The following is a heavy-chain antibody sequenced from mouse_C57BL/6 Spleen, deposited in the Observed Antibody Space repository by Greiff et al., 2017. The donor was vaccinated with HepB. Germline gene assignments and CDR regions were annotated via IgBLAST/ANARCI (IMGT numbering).Heavy chain of an antibody. J-gene: IGHJ4*01. CDR2: ISNLAYSI. CDR3: ARLLFYDGPYAMDY. D-gene: IGHD2-3*01. Sequence: EVMLVESGGSLVQPGGSLKLSCAASGFTFSDYGMAWVRQAPRKGPEWVAFISNLAYSIYYADTVTGRFTISRENAKNTLYLEMSSLRSEDTAMYYCARLLFYDGPYAMDYWGQGTSVTVSS. CDR1: GFTFSDYG. V-gene: IGHV5-15*04.